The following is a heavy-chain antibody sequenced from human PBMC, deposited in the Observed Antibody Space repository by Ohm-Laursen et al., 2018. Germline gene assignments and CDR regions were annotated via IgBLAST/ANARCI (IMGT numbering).Heavy chain of an antibody. V-gene: IGHV3-7*03. Sequence: SLRLSCAASGFTFSNYWMSWVRQTPGKGLEWVANIKQDGGEKNFADSVKGRFTISRDNAKNSLYLQMNSLRAEDTALYYCAKDMDPFYIVVVPASSPMDVWGQGTTVTVSS. D-gene: IGHD2-2*01. CDR3: AKDMDPFYIVVVPASSPMDV. J-gene: IGHJ6*02. CDR2: IKQDGGEK. CDR1: GFTFSNYW.